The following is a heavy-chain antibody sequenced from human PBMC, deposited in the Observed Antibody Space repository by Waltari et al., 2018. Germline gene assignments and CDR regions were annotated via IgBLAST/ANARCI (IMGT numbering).Heavy chain of an antibody. CDR1: GFTFSNYE. CDR3: ARPSTEYYYYYYYMDV. V-gene: IGHV3-48*03. Sequence: EVQVVESGGGLVQPGGSLRLSCVASGFTFSNYEMNWVRQAPGKGLEWLSYISNSSSTTYYADSVKGRFTISRDNAKNSLYLHMDSLRAEDTAVYYCARPSTEYYYYYYYMDVWGKGTTVTVS. CDR2: ISNSSSTT. J-gene: IGHJ6*03.